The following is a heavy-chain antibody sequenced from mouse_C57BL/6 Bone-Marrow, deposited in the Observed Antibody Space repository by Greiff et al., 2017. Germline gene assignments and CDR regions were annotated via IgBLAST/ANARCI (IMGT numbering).Heavy chain of an antibody. CDR1: GYSFTDYN. CDR2: INPNYGTT. V-gene: IGHV1-39*01. CDR3: ARWGDSSGSYAMDY. J-gene: IGHJ4*01. Sequence: VQLKESGPELVKPGASVKISCKASGYSFTDYNMNWVKQSNGKSLEWIGVINPNYGTTSYNQKFKGKATLTVDQSSSTAYMQLNSLTSEDSAVYYWARWGDSSGSYAMDYWGQGTSVTVSS. D-gene: IGHD3-2*02.